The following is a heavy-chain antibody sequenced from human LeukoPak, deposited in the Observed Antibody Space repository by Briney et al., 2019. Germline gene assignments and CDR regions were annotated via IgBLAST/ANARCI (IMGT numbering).Heavy chain of an antibody. Sequence: SETLSLTCTVSGGSISSSSYYWGWIRQPPGKGLEWIGSIYYSGSTYYNPSLKSRVTISVDTSKNQFSLKLSSVTAADTAVYYCARDRWLLDYWGQGTLVTVSS. CDR3: ARDRWLLDY. V-gene: IGHV4-39*07. J-gene: IGHJ4*02. CDR1: GGSISSSSYY. D-gene: IGHD6-19*01. CDR2: IYYSGST.